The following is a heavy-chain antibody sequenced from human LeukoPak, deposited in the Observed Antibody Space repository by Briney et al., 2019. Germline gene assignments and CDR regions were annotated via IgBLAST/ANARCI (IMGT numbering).Heavy chain of an antibody. CDR2: IRYDGSEK. CDR1: GFTFSSFG. CDR3: AKDPWDCSGRSCPMYYYYMDV. D-gene: IGHD2-15*01. V-gene: IGHV3-30*02. J-gene: IGHJ6*03. Sequence: PGGSLTLSCAAPGFTFSSFGMHWVRQAPGKGLEWVAFIRYDGSEKFYANSVEGRCTISRDHSKNAVYLQMNSLRAGDTAVYYCAKDPWDCSGRSCPMYYYYMDVWGKGTTVTVSS.